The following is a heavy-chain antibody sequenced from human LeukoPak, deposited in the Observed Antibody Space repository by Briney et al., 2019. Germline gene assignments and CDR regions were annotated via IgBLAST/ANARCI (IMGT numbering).Heavy chain of an antibody. Sequence: PGRSLRLSCAASGLTFSSFGIHWVRQAPGEGLEWVAYIGYSGTDTYYADSVKGRFTISRDNTKNTVHLQVNSLRAADTAVYSCARYLTERKYYIAFWGQGTLVTVSS. CDR2: IGYSGTDT. CDR3: ARYLTERKYYIAF. CDR1: GLTFSSFG. J-gene: IGHJ4*02. V-gene: IGHV3-30*03. D-gene: IGHD2-8*02.